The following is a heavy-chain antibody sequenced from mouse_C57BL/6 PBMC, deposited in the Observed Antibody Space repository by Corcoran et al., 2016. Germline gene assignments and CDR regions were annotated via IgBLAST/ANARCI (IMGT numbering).Heavy chain of an antibody. Sequence: QVQLQQSGAELVKPGASVKLSCKASGYTFTEYTIHWVKQRSGQGLEWIGWFYPGSGSIKYNEKFKDKATLTADKSSSTVYMELSRLTSEDSAVYFCAIHEEGYYGSSSYFDYWGQGTTLTVSS. CDR1: GYTFTEYT. CDR2: FYPGSGSI. V-gene: IGHV1-62-2*01. D-gene: IGHD1-1*01. J-gene: IGHJ2*01. CDR3: AIHEEGYYGSSSYFDY.